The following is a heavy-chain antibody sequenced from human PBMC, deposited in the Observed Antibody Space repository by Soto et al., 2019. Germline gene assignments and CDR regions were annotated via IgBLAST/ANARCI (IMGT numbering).Heavy chain of an antibody. J-gene: IGHJ4*02. CDR1: GGSISSGDYY. CDR2: IYYIGST. Sequence: SETLSLTCTVSGGSISSGDYYWSWIRQPPGKGLEWIGYIYYIGSTYYNPSLKSRVTISVDTSKNQFSLKLSSVTAADTAVYYCARHLSYEGFDYWGQGTLVTVSS. CDR3: ARHLSYEGFDY. D-gene: IGHD3-22*01. V-gene: IGHV4-30-4*01.